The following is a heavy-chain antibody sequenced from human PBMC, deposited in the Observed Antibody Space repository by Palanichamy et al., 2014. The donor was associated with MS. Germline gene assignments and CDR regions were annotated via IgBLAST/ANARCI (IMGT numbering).Heavy chain of an antibody. CDR2: IRSKVNSYAT. J-gene: IGHJ4*02. D-gene: IGHD1-26*01. Sequence: EVQLVESGGGLVQPGGSLKLSCAASGFTLSDSAMHWVRQASGKGLEWVGRIRSKVNSYATVYAASVKGRFTLSRDDSRNTACLQMNSLKTEDTAVYYCSSQWEILLDSWGQGTLVTVSS. V-gene: IGHV3-73*01. CDR1: GFTLSDSA. CDR3: SSQWEILLDS.